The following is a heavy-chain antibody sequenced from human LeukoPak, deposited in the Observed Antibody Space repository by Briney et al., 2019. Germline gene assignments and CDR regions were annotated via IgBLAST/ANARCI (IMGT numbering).Heavy chain of an antibody. CDR2: ARNRGNGYTT. J-gene: IGHJ4*02. D-gene: IGHD4/OR15-4a*01. Sequence: GGSLRLSCAASGFTFSDHYIDWVRQAPGKGLEWVGRARNRGNGYTTQYAASVKGRFTFSRDDSENTVYLQMNSLKTEDTAVYFCARIMRVDYGTYYFDYWGQGTLVTVSS. CDR1: GFTFSDHY. CDR3: ARIMRVDYGTYYFDY. V-gene: IGHV3-72*01.